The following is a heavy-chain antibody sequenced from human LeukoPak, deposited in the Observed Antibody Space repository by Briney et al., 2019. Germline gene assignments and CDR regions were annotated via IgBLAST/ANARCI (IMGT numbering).Heavy chain of an antibody. J-gene: IGHJ4*02. V-gene: IGHV3-30*18. Sequence: PGRSLRLSCAASGFTFSTYGMHWVRQAPGKGLEWVAVISHDGSDIYHADSVKGRFTISRDNSRNTPHLQMNSLRAEDTAVYYCAKTGRNFYSNYFDYWGQGTLVTVSS. CDR2: ISHDGSDI. CDR1: GFTFSTYG. D-gene: IGHD3-3*01. CDR3: AKTGRNFYSNYFDY.